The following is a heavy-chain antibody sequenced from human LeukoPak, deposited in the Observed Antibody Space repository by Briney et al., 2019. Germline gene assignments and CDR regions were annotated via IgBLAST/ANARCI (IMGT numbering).Heavy chain of an antibody. V-gene: IGHV4-39*01. Sequence: PSETLSLTCTVSGGSIRSSSYYWGWIRQPPGKGLEWIGSIYYSGSTYYNPSLKSRVTISVDTSKNQFSLKLSSVTAADTAVYYCARRQSLDFLWFGGLVDYWGQGTLVTVSS. CDR1: GGSIRSSSYY. CDR2: IYYSGST. CDR3: ARRQSLDFLWFGGLVDY. D-gene: IGHD3-10*01. J-gene: IGHJ4*02.